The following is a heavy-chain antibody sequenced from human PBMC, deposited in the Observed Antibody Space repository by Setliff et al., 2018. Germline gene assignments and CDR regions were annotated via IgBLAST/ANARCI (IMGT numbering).Heavy chain of an antibody. CDR1: GHTFTNYG. V-gene: IGHV1-18*01. J-gene: IGHJ3*01. CDR3: ARFGGSCSSSSCYASDL. Sequence: ASVKVSCKASGHTFTNYGFTWVRQAPGQGLEWMGMIITNTGKTSYTKKFQGRVTMTTDTYTGTGYMELRSLTSDDTAVYFCARFGGSCSSSSCYASDLWGQGTMVTVSS. CDR2: IITNTGKT. D-gene: IGHD2-2*01.